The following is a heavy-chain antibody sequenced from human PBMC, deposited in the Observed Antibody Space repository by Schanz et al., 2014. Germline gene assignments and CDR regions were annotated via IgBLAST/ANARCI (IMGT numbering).Heavy chain of an antibody. D-gene: IGHD5-18*01. V-gene: IGHV3-23*01. J-gene: IGHJ4*02. CDR2: ISGSGGNT. Sequence: EVQLLESGGGLAQPGGSLRLSCAASGFTFRGYAMSWVRQAPGRGLEWVSIISGSGGNTYYADAVRGRFTISRDNSKTTVYLQMNSLRAEDTAVYYCAKDAENTAMITDYFDYWGQGTLVTVSS. CDR1: GFTFRGYA. CDR3: AKDAENTAMITDYFDY.